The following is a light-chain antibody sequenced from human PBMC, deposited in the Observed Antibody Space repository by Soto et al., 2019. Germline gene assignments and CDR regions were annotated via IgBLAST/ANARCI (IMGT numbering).Light chain of an antibody. Sequence: EIVITQSPATLSVSPGERATLSCRASQSVSSNLAWYQQKPGQAPRLLIYGASTRPTGIPARFSGSGSGTDFTLTTSSLEPQDCAVYYCQPRSHVISFGQGTRLEVK. J-gene: IGKJ5*01. V-gene: IGKV3-15*01. CDR1: QSVSSN. CDR3: QPRSHVIS. CDR2: GAS.